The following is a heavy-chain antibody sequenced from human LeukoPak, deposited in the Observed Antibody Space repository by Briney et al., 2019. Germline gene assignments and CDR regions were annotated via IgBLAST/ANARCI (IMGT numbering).Heavy chain of an antibody. J-gene: IGHJ4*02. Sequence: GGSLRLSCAGSGFIFNSYAMHWVRQTPGKGLEWMAVIANDGRDKRYADSMKGRFTVSRDNSMHMVYLQMNSLRVDDTAVYYCAKDVKIGPADYYFDNWGQGTQVTVSS. CDR2: IANDGRDK. D-gene: IGHD2-2*01. V-gene: IGHV3-30*18. CDR1: GFIFNSYA. CDR3: AKDVKIGPADYYFDN.